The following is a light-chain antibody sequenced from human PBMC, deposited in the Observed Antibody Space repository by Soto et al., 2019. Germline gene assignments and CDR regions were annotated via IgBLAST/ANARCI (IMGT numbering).Light chain of an antibody. Sequence: DIQMTQSPSTLSASVGDRVTITCRASQSISSWLAWYQQKPGKAPKLLIYKASSLESGVPSRFSGSRSGTAFTHTISSLQPDDFATYYCQQYNSYSPYTFGQGTKLEIK. V-gene: IGKV1-5*03. CDR2: KAS. J-gene: IGKJ2*01. CDR3: QQYNSYSPYT. CDR1: QSISSW.